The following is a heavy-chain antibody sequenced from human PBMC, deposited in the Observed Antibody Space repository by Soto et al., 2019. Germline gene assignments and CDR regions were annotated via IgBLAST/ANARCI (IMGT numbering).Heavy chain of an antibody. CDR2: IDGSGTTK. CDR3: ARGSGRFNY. V-gene: IGHV3-48*03. Sequence: EVQLLESGGGLVQPGGSLRLSCGVSGFTFNDFEMNWVRQAPGKGLEWLAYIDGSGTTKKYADSVRGRFTISRDNPYNSLFLQMSSRSAAATAIYYCARGSGRFNYWGQGALVSVSS. J-gene: IGHJ4*02. CDR1: GFTFNDFE.